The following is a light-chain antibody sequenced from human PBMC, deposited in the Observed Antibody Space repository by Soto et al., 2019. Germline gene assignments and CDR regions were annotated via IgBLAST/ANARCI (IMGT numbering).Light chain of an antibody. CDR1: QSISDI. CDR3: QQYSNWLRT. V-gene: IGKV3D-15*01. CDR2: GAF. Sequence: EILMTQSPATLSVSPGERVTLSCRASQSISDILAWYQHKPGQAPRLLIHGAFTRATGIPARFSGSGSGTDFTLTISSLQSEDFAVYYCQQYSNWLRTFGQGTRLDIK. J-gene: IGKJ5*01.